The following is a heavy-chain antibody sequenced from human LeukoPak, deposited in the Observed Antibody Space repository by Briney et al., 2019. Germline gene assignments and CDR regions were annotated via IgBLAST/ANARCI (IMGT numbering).Heavy chain of an antibody. CDR2: ISGNGYST. V-gene: IGHV3-23*01. D-gene: IGHD6-13*01. J-gene: IGHJ4*02. CDR3: ATNSSSWYIGQ. CDR1: GFTFSSYA. Sequence: TGGSLRLSCAASGFTFSSYAMTWVRQAPGKGLQWVPDISGNGYSTYYADSLKGRFSISRDNSKNTLYLQMNSLRAGDTAVYYCATNSSSWYIGQWGQGTLVTVSS.